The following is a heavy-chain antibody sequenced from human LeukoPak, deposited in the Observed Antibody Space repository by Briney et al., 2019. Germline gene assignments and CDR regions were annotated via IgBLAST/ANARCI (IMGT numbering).Heavy chain of an antibody. V-gene: IGHV1-46*01. J-gene: IGHJ4*02. Sequence: ASVKVSCKASGYTFTSYYMHWVRQAPGQGLEWMGIINPSGGSTSYAQKFQGRVTMTRDMSTSTVYMELSSLRSEDTAEYYCARGQWELLRSRPLVKEFDYWGQGTLVTVSS. CDR3: ARGQWELLRSRPLVKEFDY. D-gene: IGHD1-26*01. CDR2: INPSGGST. CDR1: GYTFTSYY.